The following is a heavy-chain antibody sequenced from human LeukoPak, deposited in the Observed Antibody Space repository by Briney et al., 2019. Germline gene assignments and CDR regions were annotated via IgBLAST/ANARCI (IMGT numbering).Heavy chain of an antibody. CDR3: ARERGGSYPLDY. CDR1: GYTFTGYY. J-gene: IGHJ4*02. CDR2: INPNSGGT. Sequence: ASVKVSCKASGYTFTGYYMHWVRQAPGQGLEWMGWINPNSGGTNYAQKFQGRVTMTRDTSISTDYMELSRLRSDDTAVYYCARERGGSYPLDYWGQGTLVTVSS. D-gene: IGHD1-26*01. V-gene: IGHV1-2*02.